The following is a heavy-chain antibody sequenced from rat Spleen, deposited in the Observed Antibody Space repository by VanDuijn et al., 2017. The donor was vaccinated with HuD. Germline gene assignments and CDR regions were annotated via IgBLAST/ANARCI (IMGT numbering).Heavy chain of an antibody. Sequence: EVQLVESGGGLVQPGRSMKLSCAASGFTFSDYYMAWVRQAPKKGLEWVASISPSGGSTYYRDSVKGRFTISRDNAKSTLYLQMDSLRSEDTATYYCATQTFDYWGQGVMVTVSS. CDR3: ATQTFDY. CDR2: ISPSGGST. J-gene: IGHJ2*01. CDR1: GFTFSDYY. V-gene: IGHV5-25*01.